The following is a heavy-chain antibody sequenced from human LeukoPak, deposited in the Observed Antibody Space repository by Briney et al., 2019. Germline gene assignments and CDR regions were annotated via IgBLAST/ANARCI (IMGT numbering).Heavy chain of an antibody. Sequence: AGGSLRLSCAASGFTFSSYAMSWVRQAPGRGLEWVSAISGSGGSTYYADSVKGRFTISRDNSKNTLYLQMNSLRAEDTAVYYCAKLGSAAGTHVDYWGQGTLVTVSS. CDR3: AKLGSAAGTHVDY. D-gene: IGHD6-13*01. J-gene: IGHJ4*02. CDR1: GFTFSSYA. V-gene: IGHV3-23*01. CDR2: ISGSGGST.